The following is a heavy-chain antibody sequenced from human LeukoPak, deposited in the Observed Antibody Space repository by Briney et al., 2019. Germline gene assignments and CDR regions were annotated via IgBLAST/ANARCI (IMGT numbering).Heavy chain of an antibody. CDR1: GFTFSTYW. CDR3: ARDWGGEGRPTDY. CDR2: IKGDGSKK. J-gene: IGHJ4*02. D-gene: IGHD3-16*01. Sequence: GGSLRLSCAASGFTFSTYWKSWVRQAPGKGLEWVANIKGDGSKKNYVDSVKGRFTISRDNAKNSLYLQMNSLRAEDTAVYYCARDWGGEGRPTDYWGQGTLVTVSS. V-gene: IGHV3-7*01.